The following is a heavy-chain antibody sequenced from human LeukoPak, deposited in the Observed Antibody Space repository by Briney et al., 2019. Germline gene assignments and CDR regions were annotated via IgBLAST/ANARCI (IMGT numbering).Heavy chain of an antibody. CDR3: NAYCSSTSCYDLDFDY. Sequence: SETLSLTCTVSGYSISSGYYWGWIRQPPGKGLEWIGSIYHSGSTYYNPSLKSRVTISVDTSKNQFSLKLSSVTAADTAVYYCNAYCSSTSCYDLDFDYWGQGTMVTVSS. CDR1: GYSISSGYY. D-gene: IGHD2-2*01. J-gene: IGHJ4*03. CDR2: IYHSGST. V-gene: IGHV4-38-2*02.